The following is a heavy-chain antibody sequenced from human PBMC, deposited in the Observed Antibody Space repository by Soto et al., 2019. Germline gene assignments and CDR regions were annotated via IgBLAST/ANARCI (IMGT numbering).Heavy chain of an antibody. CDR1: AFTFDSHT. CDR2: IDSGGSRT. V-gene: IGHV3-21*01. J-gene: IGHJ4*02. CDR3: TREVQPGVRREYDS. Sequence: EAHLVESGGGLVKPGGSLRLSCEASAFTFDSHTMNWVRQAPGKGLEWVSSIDSGGSRTFYADTVKGRFTISRDNAKNSLFLQMNSLRSEDTAVYICTREVQPGVRREYDSWGQGTLVTVSS. D-gene: IGHD1-1*01.